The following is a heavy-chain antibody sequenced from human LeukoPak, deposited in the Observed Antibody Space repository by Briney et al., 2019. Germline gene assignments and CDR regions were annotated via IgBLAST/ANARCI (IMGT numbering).Heavy chain of an antibody. D-gene: IGHD3-22*01. CDR3: TIYYYDSSGYYYVSGSY. Sequence: GGSLRLSCAASGFTFSNAWMSWGRQAPGKGLEWVGRIKGKTDGGTTDYAAPVKGKFNSSREDSKKTLYLQMNSLKTEDTAVYYCTIYYYDSSGYYYVSGSYWGQGTLVTVSP. J-gene: IGHJ4*02. CDR2: IKGKTDGGTT. V-gene: IGHV3-15*01. CDR1: GFTFSNAW.